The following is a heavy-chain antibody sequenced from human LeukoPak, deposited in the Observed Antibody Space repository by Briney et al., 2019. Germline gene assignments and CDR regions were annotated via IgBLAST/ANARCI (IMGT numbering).Heavy chain of an antibody. V-gene: IGHV4-59*01. J-gene: IGHJ4*02. CDR1: GGPLTSYY. CDR3: ARDPVGYSSSGFDY. D-gene: IGHD6-13*01. Sequence: SETLSLTCAVSGGPLTSYYWSWIRQPPGKGLEWIGFIYYRGSTNYNPSLESRVTISVDTSKNQFSLKLSSVTAADTAVYYCARDPVGYSSSGFDYWGQGTLVTVSS. CDR2: IYYRGST.